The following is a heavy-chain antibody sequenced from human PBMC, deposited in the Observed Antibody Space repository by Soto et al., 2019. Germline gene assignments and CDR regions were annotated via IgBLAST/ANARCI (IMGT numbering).Heavy chain of an antibody. J-gene: IGHJ3*02. Sequence: EVQLLESGGGLVQPGGSLRLSCAASGFTFGRYAMTWVRQAPGKGLEWVSSLSGSGSSTYYADSVKGRFTISRDNSKDMSQLKMKSLCAENTAVYYCAKDARILEYGFWSGGNDSLDIWGQGTKVTVSS. CDR1: GFTFGRYA. V-gene: IGHV3-23*01. CDR2: LSGSGSST. D-gene: IGHD3-3*01. CDR3: AKDARILEYGFWSGGNDSLDI.